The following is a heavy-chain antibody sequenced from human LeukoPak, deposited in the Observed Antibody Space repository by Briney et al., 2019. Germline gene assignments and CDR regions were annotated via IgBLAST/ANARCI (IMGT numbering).Heavy chain of an antibody. D-gene: IGHD3-10*01. CDR3: ARTMVRGVITYKYYFDY. V-gene: IGHV3-48*04. CDR2: ISSSSSTI. Sequence: PGGSLRLSCAASGFTFSSYSMNWVRQAPGKGLEWVSYISSSSSTIYYADSVKGRFTISRDNAKNSLYLQMNSLRAEDTAVYYCARTMVRGVITYKYYFDYWGQGTLVTVSS. J-gene: IGHJ4*02. CDR1: GFTFSSYS.